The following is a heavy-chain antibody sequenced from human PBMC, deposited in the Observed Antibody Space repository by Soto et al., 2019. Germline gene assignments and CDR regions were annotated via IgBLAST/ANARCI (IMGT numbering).Heavy chain of an antibody. D-gene: IGHD3-16*01. CDR1: GGSFSGYY. CDR3: ARGLNYVVY. V-gene: IGHV4-34*01. J-gene: IGHJ4*02. Sequence: LSLTCAVYGGSFSGYYWSWLRQPPGKGLEWIGEINQSGSTNYNPSLKSRVTISIDTSKNQFSLKVSSVTAADTAVYYCARGLNYVVYWGRGTLVTVSS. CDR2: INQSGST.